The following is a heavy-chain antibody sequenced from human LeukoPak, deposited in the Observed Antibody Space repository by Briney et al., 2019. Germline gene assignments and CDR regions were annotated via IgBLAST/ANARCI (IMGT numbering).Heavy chain of an antibody. CDR2: INPNGDGT. J-gene: IGHJ4*02. D-gene: IGHD4-17*01. V-gene: IGHV1-46*01. Sequence: ASVKVSCKASGYTFTNYYMHWVRQAPGQGLEWMGIINPNGDGTSYAQKFQGRVTMTRDMSTSTVYMELSSLRYEDTAVYYCARLEPSLRGPTFDYWGQGTPVTASS. CDR3: ARLEPSLRGPTFDY. CDR1: GYTFTNYY.